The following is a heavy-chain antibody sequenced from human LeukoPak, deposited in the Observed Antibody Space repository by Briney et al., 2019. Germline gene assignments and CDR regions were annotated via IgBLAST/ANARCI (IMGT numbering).Heavy chain of an antibody. D-gene: IGHD3-3*01. J-gene: IGHJ4*02. CDR1: GYTFTGYY. Sequence: ASVKVSCKASGYTFTGYYMHWVRQAPVQGLEWMGWINPNSGGTNYAQKFQGRVTMTRDTSISTAYMELSRLRSDDTAVYYCARDSYDFWSGYYKFDYWGQGTLVTVSS. CDR2: INPNSGGT. V-gene: IGHV1-2*02. CDR3: ARDSYDFWSGYYKFDY.